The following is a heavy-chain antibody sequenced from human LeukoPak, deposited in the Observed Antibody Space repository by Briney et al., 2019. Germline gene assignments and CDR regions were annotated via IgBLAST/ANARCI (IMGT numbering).Heavy chain of an antibody. CDR2: ISSSSSYI. Sequence: TGGSLRLSCAVSGFTFSRYSMNWVRQAPGKVLEWVSSISSSSSYIYYADSVKGRFTISRDNAKNSLYLQMNSLRAEDTAVYYCAREYYFYHMDGCGEGTTVTVSS. CDR1: GFTFSRYS. CDR3: AREYYFYHMDG. J-gene: IGHJ6*03. V-gene: IGHV3-21*01.